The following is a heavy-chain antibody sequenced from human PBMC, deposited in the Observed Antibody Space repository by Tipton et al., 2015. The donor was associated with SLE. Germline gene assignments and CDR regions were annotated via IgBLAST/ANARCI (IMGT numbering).Heavy chain of an antibody. CDR2: INHSGST. Sequence: TLSLTCAVYGGSFSDYYWSWIRQPPGKGLEWIGEINHSGSTNYNPSLKSRVTISVDTSKNQFSLKLSSVTAADTAVYYCARYITMIVVGEAFDIWGQGTMVTVSS. CDR3: ARYITMIVVGEAFDI. CDR1: GGSFSDYY. D-gene: IGHD3-22*01. J-gene: IGHJ3*02. V-gene: IGHV4-34*01.